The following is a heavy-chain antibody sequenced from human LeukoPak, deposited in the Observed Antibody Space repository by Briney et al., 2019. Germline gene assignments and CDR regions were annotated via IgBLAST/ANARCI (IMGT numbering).Heavy chain of an antibody. V-gene: IGHV3-30-3*01. CDR2: ISYDGSNK. J-gene: IGHJ4*02. Sequence: GGSLRLPCAASGFTFSSYAMHWVRQAPGKGLEWVAVISYDGSNKYYADSVKGRFTISRDNSKNTLYLQMNSLRAEDTAVYYCAREVSGYDSSRFDYWGQGTLVTVSS. D-gene: IGHD3-22*01. CDR1: GFTFSSYA. CDR3: AREVSGYDSSRFDY.